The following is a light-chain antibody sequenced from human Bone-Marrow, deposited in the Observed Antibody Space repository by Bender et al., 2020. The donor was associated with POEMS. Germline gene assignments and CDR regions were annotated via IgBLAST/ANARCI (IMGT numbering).Light chain of an antibody. Sequence: QSALTQPASVSGSPGQSITISCTGTSSDVGGYNYVSWYQQHPGKAPKLMIYEGTKRPSGVSNRFSGSKSGNTASLAISGLQAEDEADYYCSSYAGSNRLVFGGGTKLTVL. CDR2: EGT. CDR3: SSYAGSNRLV. CDR1: SSDVGGYNY. V-gene: IGLV2-14*01. J-gene: IGLJ3*02.